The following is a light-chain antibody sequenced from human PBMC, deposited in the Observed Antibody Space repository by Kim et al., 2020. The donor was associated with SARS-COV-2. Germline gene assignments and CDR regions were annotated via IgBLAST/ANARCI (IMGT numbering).Light chain of an antibody. CDR1: QSLYNN. J-gene: IGKJ1*01. V-gene: IGKV3-15*01. CDR2: GAS. Sequence: EIVMTQSPATLSVSPGEIATLSCRASQSLYNNLVWYQQKPGQAPRLLIYGASARATGIPDRFSGSGSGTDFTLTISSLQSEDFAVYYCQQYVDWPRTFGQGTKVDIK. CDR3: QQYVDWPRT.